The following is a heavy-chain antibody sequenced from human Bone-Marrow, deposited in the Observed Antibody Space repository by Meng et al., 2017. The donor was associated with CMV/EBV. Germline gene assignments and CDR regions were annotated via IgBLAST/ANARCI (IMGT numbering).Heavy chain of an antibody. J-gene: IGHJ6*02. V-gene: IGHV4-4*02. Sequence: SETLSLTCGVSGGSISRSNWWSWVRQLPGKGLEWIGETFHSGRTNYNPSLKSRVTISVDRSKNQFSLKLSSVTAADTAGYYCARDWRPGSSTRVYGMDVWGQGTTVTVSS. CDR1: GGSISRSNW. D-gene: IGHD2-2*01. CDR3: ARDWRPGSSTRVYGMDV. CDR2: TFHSGRT.